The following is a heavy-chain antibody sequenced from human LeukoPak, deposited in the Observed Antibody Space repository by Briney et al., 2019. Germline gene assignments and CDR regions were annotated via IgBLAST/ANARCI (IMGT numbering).Heavy chain of an antibody. V-gene: IGHV3-53*04. D-gene: IGHD5-18*01. CDR2: IYSGGST. CDR1: GFTVSSNY. Sequence: GGSLRLSCAASGFTVSSNYMSWVRQAPGKGLEWVSVIYSGGSTYYADSVKGRFTISRHNSKNTLYLQMNSLRAEDTGVYYCARVPAMVAYYGMDVWGQGTTVTVSS. CDR3: ARVPAMVAYYGMDV. J-gene: IGHJ6*02.